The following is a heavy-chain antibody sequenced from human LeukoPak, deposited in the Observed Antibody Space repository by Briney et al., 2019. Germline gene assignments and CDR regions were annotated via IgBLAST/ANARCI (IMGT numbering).Heavy chain of an antibody. CDR2: IYYSGST. J-gene: IGHJ5*02. CDR3: ARDLMLSRRFDP. D-gene: IGHD2-8*01. V-gene: IGHV4-30-4*01. CDR1: GGSISSGDYY. Sequence: SQTLSLTCTVSGGSISSGDYYWSWIRQPPGKGLEWIGYIYYSGSTYYNPSLKSRVTISVDTSKNQFSLKLSSVTAADTAVYYYARDLMLSRRFDPWGQGTLVTVSS.